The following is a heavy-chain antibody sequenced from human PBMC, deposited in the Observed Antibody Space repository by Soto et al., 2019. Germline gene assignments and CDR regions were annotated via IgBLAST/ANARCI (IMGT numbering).Heavy chain of an antibody. CDR1: GYSFTSYW. V-gene: IGHV5-51*01. CDR2: IYPGDSDT. CDR3: ARQPPRLRFLEWLPDYGMDV. Sequence: PGESLKISCKGSGYSFTSYWIGWVRQMPGKGLEWMGIIYPGDSDTRYSPSFQGQVTISADKSISTAYLQWSSLKASDTAMYYCARQPPRLRFLEWLPDYGMDVWGQGTTVTVSS. D-gene: IGHD3-3*01. J-gene: IGHJ6*02.